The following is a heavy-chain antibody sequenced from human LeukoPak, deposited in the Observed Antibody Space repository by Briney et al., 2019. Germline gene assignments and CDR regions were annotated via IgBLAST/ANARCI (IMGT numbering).Heavy chain of an antibody. CDR1: GGSISSYY. Sequence: SETLSLTCTVSGGSISSYYWSWIRQPPGKGLEWIGYIYYSGSTYYNPSLKSRVTISVDTSKNQFSLKLSSVTAADTAVYYCALGGYYYGSGRSSFDYWGQGTLVTVSS. J-gene: IGHJ4*02. CDR3: ALGGYYYGSGRSSFDY. V-gene: IGHV4-59*04. D-gene: IGHD3-10*01. CDR2: IYYSGST.